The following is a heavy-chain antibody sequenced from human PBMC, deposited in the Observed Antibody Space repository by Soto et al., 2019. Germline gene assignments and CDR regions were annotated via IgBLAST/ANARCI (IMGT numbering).Heavy chain of an antibody. CDR2: IYYRGNA. CDR1: DDSINSDKYY. J-gene: IGHJ4*02. D-gene: IGHD3-9*01. V-gene: IGHV4-39*01. CDR3: ARVEGLATFLFFLDC. Sequence: QLQLQESGPGLVKPSETLSLTCSVSDDSINSDKYYWGWIRQPPGKGLEWIGSIYYRGNAYYNPSRHLCVTCTLRRCESQSALELYCVTAGGAGVYFCARVEGLATFLFFLDCWGAGDLGAASS.